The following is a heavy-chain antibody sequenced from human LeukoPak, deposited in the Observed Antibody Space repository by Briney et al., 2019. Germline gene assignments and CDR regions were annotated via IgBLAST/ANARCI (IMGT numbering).Heavy chain of an antibody. CDR1: GFTFTAYY. D-gene: IGHD1-26*01. V-gene: IGHV1-2*02. CDR2: INPNSGGT. CDR3: ATHRVVGALPLDAFDI. Sequence: ASVKVSCKASGFTFTAYYMHWVRQAPGQGLEWMGWINPNSGGTNYAQKLQGRVTMTTDTSTSTAYMELRSLRSDDTAVYYCATHRVVGALPLDAFDIWGQGTMVTVSS. J-gene: IGHJ3*02.